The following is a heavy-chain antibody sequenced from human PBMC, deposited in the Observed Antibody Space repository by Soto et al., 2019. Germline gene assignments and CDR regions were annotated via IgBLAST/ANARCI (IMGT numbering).Heavy chain of an antibody. D-gene: IGHD2-15*01. J-gene: IGHJ6*02. CDR1: GGTFSSYA. Sequence: QVQLVQSGAEVKKPGSSVKVSCKASGGTFSSYAISWVRQAPGQEVEWMGGIIPIFGTANCAQKFQGRVTITADESTSTAYMELSSLRSEDTAVYYCASKPPSDEVGYYGMYVWGQGTTVTVSS. V-gene: IGHV1-69*12. CDR3: ASKPPSDEVGYYGMYV. CDR2: IIPIFGTA.